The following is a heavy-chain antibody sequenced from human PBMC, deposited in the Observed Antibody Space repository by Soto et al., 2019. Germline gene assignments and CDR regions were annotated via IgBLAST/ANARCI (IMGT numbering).Heavy chain of an antibody. CDR1: GGSISSDHYH. CDR2: IHYSGSV. J-gene: IGHJ6*02. D-gene: IGHD2-8*01. V-gene: IGHV4-30-4*01. CDR3: VREADGVDRDYYGLDV. Sequence: QVQLQESGPGLVRPSQTLSLTCTVSGGSISSDHYHWTWIRQTPGKGLEWIGYIHYSGSVYYNPYLQSRVTMSVDTSKYLYSLKLSSVTAADTAVYFCVREADGVDRDYYGLDVWGQGTTVTVSS.